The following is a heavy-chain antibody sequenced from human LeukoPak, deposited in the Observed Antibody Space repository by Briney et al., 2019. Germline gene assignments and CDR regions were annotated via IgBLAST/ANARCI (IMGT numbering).Heavy chain of an antibody. J-gene: IGHJ6*03. CDR1: GGSFSGYY. CDR2: INHSGST. Sequence: PSETPSLTCAVYGGSFSGYYWSWIRQPPGKGLEWIGEINHSGSTNYNPSLKSRVTISVDTSKNQFSLKLSSVTAADTAVYYCARGYCSGGSCYSDYYYYMDVWGKGTTVTVSS. V-gene: IGHV4-34*01. D-gene: IGHD2-15*01. CDR3: ARGYCSGGSCYSDYYYYMDV.